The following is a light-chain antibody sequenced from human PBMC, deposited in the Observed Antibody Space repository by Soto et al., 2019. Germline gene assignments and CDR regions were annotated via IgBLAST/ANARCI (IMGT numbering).Light chain of an antibody. CDR3: IQAVQPPRT. CDR2: SGS. J-gene: IGKJ2*01. Sequence: DIVMTQSPLSLPVTPGEPASISCRSSQSLLHSNGYNYLDWYLQKPVQSPQLLIYSGSNRASEVPDRFSGSGSGTDLTLKISRVEAEDVATYYCIQAVQPPRTFSPGTKRAIK. CDR1: QSLLHSNGYNY. V-gene: IGKV2-28*01.